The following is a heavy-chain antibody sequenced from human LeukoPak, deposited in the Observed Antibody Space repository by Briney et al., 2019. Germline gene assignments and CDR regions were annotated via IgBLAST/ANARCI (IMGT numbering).Heavy chain of an antibody. Sequence: GGSLRLSCEASGFTFSTYEMNWVRQAPGKGLEWVSYISSSGSTLYYADSVKGRFTISRDNAKSSLYLQMNSLRAEDTAVYYCARGYSDSEDYFDYWGQGTLVTVSS. D-gene: IGHD5-18*01. J-gene: IGHJ4*02. CDR1: GFTFSTYE. CDR2: ISSSGSTL. V-gene: IGHV3-48*03. CDR3: ARGYSDSEDYFDY.